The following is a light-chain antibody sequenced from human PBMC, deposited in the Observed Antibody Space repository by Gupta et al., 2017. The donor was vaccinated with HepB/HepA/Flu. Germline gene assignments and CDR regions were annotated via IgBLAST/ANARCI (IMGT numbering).Light chain of an antibody. Sequence: EIVLTQSPATLSLSPGERATLSCRASQSVSSYLAWYQQKPGQAPRLLIYEVSKRAAGIPARFSGSGSGTDFTLTISSLEPEDFAVYYCQQRSNWPLRSFGQGTKLDIK. V-gene: IGKV3-11*01. CDR2: EVS. J-gene: IGKJ2*04. CDR3: QQRSNWPLRS. CDR1: QSVSSY.